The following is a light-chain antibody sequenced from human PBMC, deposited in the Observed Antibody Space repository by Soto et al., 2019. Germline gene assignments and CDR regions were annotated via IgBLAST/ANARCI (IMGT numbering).Light chain of an antibody. CDR2: GAS. J-gene: IGKJ3*01. V-gene: IGKV3-20*01. Sequence: EIVLTQSPGTLSLSPGERATLSCRASQSVSNSYLAWYQQKPGQAPRLLIYGASSRATDIPGRFSGSGSGTDFTLTISRLEPEDFAVYYCQQYGGSPPFTFGPGTKVDIK. CDR3: QQYGGSPPFT. CDR1: QSVSNSY.